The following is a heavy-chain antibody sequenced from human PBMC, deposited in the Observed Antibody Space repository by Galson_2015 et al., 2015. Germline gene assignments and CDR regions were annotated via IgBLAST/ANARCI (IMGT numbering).Heavy chain of an antibody. CDR1: GFTFSSYW. D-gene: IGHD6-13*01. CDR3: AREDSLEQQLENHDAFDI. CDR2: IKQDGSEK. J-gene: IGHJ3*02. Sequence: SLRLSCAASGFTFSSYWMSWVRQAPGKGLEWVANIKQDGSEKYYVDSVKGRFTISRDNAKNSLCLQMNSLRAEDTAVYYCAREDSLEQQLENHDAFDIWGQGTMVTVSS. V-gene: IGHV3-7*01.